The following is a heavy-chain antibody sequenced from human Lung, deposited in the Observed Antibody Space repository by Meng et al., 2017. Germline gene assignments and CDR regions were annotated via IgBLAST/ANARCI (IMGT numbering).Heavy chain of an antibody. CDR2: INHSGST. D-gene: IGHD4-11*01. V-gene: IGHV4-34*01. CDR3: ARGPTTMAHDFDY. CDR1: GGSFSDYY. J-gene: IGHJ4*02. Sequence: QVPLQHWGAGLLEPSETLSLTCVVSGGSFSDYYWSWIRQPPGKGLEWIGEINHSGSTNYNPSLESRATISVDTSQNNLSLKLSSVTAADSAVYYCARGPTTMAHDFDYWGQGTLVTVSS.